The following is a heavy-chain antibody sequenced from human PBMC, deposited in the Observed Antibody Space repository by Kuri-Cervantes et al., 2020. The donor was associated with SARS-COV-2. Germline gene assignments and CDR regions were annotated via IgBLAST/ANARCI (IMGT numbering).Heavy chain of an antibody. D-gene: IGHD4-23*01. CDR1: GFTFSSYG. J-gene: IGHJ4*02. Sequence: GGSLRLSCAASGFTFSSYGMHWVRQAPGKGLEWVAVISYDGSNKHYADSVKGRFTISRDNSKNTLYLQMNSLRAEDTAVYYCAKDWSLGGNFRYYFDYWGQGTLVTVSS. V-gene: IGHV3-30*18. CDR2: ISYDGSNK. CDR3: AKDWSLGGNFRYYFDY.